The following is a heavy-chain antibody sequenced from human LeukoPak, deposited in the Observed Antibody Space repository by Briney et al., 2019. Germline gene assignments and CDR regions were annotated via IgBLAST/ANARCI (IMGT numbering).Heavy chain of an antibody. CDR2: ISGSAGST. D-gene: IGHD4-17*01. CDR1: GFTFSRYA. V-gene: IGHV3-23*01. Sequence: GGSLRLSCAASGFTFSRYAVSWVRQAPGKGLEWVSTISGSAGSTYYADSVKGRFTISRDNSKNTLYLQMNSLRAEDTAVYYCARGPPATVTTNDAFDIWGQGTMVTVSS. CDR3: ARGPPATVTTNDAFDI. J-gene: IGHJ3*02.